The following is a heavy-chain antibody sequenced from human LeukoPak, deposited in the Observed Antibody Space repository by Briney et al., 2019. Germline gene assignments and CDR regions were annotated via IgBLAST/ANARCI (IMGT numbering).Heavy chain of an antibody. D-gene: IGHD5-12*01. CDR1: GFTFTQYW. CDR2: LHPDGSER. J-gene: IGHJ4*02. V-gene: IGHV3-7*01. CDR3: ARGGYSFDY. Sequence: GGSLRLSCVASGFTFTQYWMTWVRQAPGKGLEWVARLHPDGSERNYVGSVEGRFTVFGDNAKSSLFLQMHSLRVEDTAVYYCARGGYSFDYLGQGALVTVPS.